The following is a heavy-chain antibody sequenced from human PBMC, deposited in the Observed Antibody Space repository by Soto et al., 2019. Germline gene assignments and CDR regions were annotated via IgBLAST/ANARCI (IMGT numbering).Heavy chain of an antibody. CDR3: AKEPVGPDWYFDL. J-gene: IGHJ2*01. V-gene: IGHV3-23*01. CDR1: GFTFNSND. Sequence: PGGSLRLSCAVSGFTFNSNDMTWVRQAPGKGLEWVSTISSSGAFTYHADSVKGRFTVSRDNSKNTLYLQMNSLRAEDTAVYNCAKEPVGPDWYFDLWGRGTLVTVSS. CDR2: ISSSGAFT.